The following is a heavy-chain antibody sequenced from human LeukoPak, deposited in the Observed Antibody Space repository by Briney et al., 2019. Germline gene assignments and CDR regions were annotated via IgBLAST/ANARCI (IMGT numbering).Heavy chain of an antibody. J-gene: IGHJ4*02. Sequence: PSETLSLTCTVSGGSISSGDYYWSWLRQPPGKGLEWIGYIYYSGSTYYNPSLKSRVTISVDTSKNQFSLKLSSVTAADTAVYYCARDTDPHCSSTSCYSYWGQGTLVTVSS. CDR3: ARDTDPHCSSTSCYSY. V-gene: IGHV4-30-4*08. CDR2: IYYSGST. CDR1: GGSISSGDYY. D-gene: IGHD2-2*01.